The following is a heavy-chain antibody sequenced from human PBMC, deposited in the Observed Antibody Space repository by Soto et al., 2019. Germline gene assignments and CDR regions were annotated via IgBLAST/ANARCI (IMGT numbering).Heavy chain of an antibody. CDR1: GDSFSSNSAA. Sequence: PSQTLSLTCAISGDSFSSNSAAWNWIRQSPSRGLEWLGRTYYRSKWYNDYAVSVKSRITINPDTSKNQFSLQLNSVTPEDTAVYYCARDSKGYSSSWYWFDPWGQGTLVTVSS. CDR3: ARDSKGYSSSWYWFDP. V-gene: IGHV6-1*01. CDR2: TYYRSKWYN. J-gene: IGHJ5*02. D-gene: IGHD6-13*01.